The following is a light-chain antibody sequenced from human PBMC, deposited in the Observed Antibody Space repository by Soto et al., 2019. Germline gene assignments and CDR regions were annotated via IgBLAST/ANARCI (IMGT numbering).Light chain of an antibody. CDR1: SSDIGAFDL. J-gene: IGLJ1*01. CDR2: DVN. CDR3: SSYRITSTRL. Sequence: QSALTQPASVSGSPGQSITISCTGTSSDIGAFDLVSWYQQHPGKAPKVLIYDVNVRPSGVSNRFSGSKSGNTASLTISGLQAEDEADYYCSSYRITSTRLFGTGTKLTVL. V-gene: IGLV2-14*01.